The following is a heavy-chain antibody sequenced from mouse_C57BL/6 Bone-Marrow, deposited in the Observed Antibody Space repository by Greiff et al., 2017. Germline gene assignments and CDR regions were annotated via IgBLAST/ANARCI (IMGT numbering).Heavy chain of an antibody. V-gene: IGHV1-50*01. CDR3: ARRDYGLYFDY. CDR2: IDPSDSYT. CDR1: GYTFTSYW. D-gene: IGHD1-1*01. J-gene: IGHJ2*01. Sequence: QVHVKQPGAELVKPGASVKLSCKASGYTFTSYWMQWVKQRPGQGLEWIGEIDPSDSYTNYNQKFKGKATLTVDTSSSTAYMQHSSLTSADSAVYYCARRDYGLYFDYWGQGTTRTVSS.